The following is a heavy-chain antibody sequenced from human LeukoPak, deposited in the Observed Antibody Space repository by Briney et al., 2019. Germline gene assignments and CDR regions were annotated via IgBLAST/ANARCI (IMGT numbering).Heavy chain of an antibody. Sequence: SETLSLTCTVSGGSISSYYWSWIRQPPGKGLEWIGYIYYSGSTNYNPSLKSRVTISVDTSKNQFSLKLSSVTAADTAVYYCARAFRMYALHNWFDPWGRGTLVTVSS. CDR2: IYYSGST. D-gene: IGHD2-8*01. CDR1: GGSISSYY. V-gene: IGHV4-59*01. J-gene: IGHJ5*02. CDR3: ARAFRMYALHNWFDP.